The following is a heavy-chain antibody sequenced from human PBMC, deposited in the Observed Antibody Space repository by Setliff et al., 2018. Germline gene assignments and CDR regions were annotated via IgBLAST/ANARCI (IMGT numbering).Heavy chain of an antibody. Sequence: SETLSLTCTVSGDSISSRRNYWGWFRQPAGKGLEWIGQIYTTWSTNYNPSLRSRVTISLDTSNNQFSLKLISMIAADTAVYYCARGRNIAARLLDSWGQGTLVTVSS. D-gene: IGHD6-6*01. CDR1: GDSISSRRNY. CDR3: ARGRNIAARLLDS. J-gene: IGHJ4*02. V-gene: IGHV4-61*09. CDR2: IYTTWST.